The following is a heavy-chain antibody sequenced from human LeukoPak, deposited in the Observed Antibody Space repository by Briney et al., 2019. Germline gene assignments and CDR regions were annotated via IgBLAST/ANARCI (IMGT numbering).Heavy chain of an antibody. Sequence: GRSLRLSCAASGFTFSSYGMHWVRQAPGKGLEWVAVISYDGSNKYYADSVKGRFTISRDNSKNTLYLQMNSLRADDTAVYYCGKVIGYYDSSGPNTDWGFDYWGQGTLVTVSS. CDR1: GFTFSSYG. J-gene: IGHJ4*02. V-gene: IGHV3-30*18. CDR3: GKVIGYYDSSGPNTDWGFDY. CDR2: ISYDGSNK. D-gene: IGHD3-22*01.